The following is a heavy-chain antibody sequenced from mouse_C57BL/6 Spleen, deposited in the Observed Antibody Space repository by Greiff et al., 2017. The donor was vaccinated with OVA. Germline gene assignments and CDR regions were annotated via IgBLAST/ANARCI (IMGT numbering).Heavy chain of an antibody. CDR3: ARKEDYDGLDY. CDR1: GYSFTGYY. V-gene: IGHV1-42*01. J-gene: IGHJ2*01. Sequence: VQLQQSGPELVKPGASVKISCKASGYSFTGYYMNWVKQSPEKSLEWIGEINPSTGGTTYNQKFKAKATMTVDKSSSTAYMQLKSLSSEDSAVYYCARKEDYDGLDYWGQGTTLTVSS. D-gene: IGHD2-4*01. CDR2: INPSTGGT.